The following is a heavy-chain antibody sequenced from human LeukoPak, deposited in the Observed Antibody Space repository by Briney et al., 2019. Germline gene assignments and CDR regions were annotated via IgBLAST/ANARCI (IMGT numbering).Heavy chain of an antibody. CDR1: GFTFDDYA. D-gene: IGHD2-8*02. J-gene: IGHJ4*02. Sequence: GRSLRLSCAASGFTFDDYAMYWVRQAPGKGLEWVSGLTWNNGSIGYADSVKGRFTVSRDNAKNSLYLQMNSLRIEDTALYYCAKAGGHGQRELDFWGQGTLVTVSS. CDR2: LTWNNGSI. V-gene: IGHV3-9*01. CDR3: AKAGGHGQRELDF.